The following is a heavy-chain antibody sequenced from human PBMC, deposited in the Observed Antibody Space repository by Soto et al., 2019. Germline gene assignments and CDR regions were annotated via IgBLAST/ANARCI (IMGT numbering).Heavy chain of an antibody. CDR1: GFTFSSYG. CDR2: ISYHGNDK. CDR3: AKDHLLTTVTTVGD. V-gene: IGHV3-30*18. Sequence: QPGGSLRLSCAASGFTFSSYGMHWVRQAPGKGLEWVAVISYHGNDKYYAESVKGRFTISRDNFKNTLYLQMDSLRVEDTAVYYCAKDHLLTTVTTVGDWGQGTLVTVSS. J-gene: IGHJ4*02. D-gene: IGHD4-17*01.